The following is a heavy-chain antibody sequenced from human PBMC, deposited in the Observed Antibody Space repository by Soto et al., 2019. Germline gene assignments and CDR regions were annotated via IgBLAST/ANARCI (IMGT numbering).Heavy chain of an antibody. Sequence: ASVKVSCKASGYTFTGYYMHWVRQAPGQGLEWMGWINPNSGGTNYAQKFQGWVTMTRDTSISTAYMELSRLRSDDTAVYYCAVGSDYYDSSGYYVSSPFDAFDIWGQGTMVTVSS. J-gene: IGHJ3*02. V-gene: IGHV1-2*04. CDR1: GYTFTGYY. CDR3: AVGSDYYDSSGYYVSSPFDAFDI. CDR2: INPNSGGT. D-gene: IGHD3-22*01.